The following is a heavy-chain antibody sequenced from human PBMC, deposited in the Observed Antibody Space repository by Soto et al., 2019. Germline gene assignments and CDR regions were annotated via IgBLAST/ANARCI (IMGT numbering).Heavy chain of an antibody. CDR3: VKDLNFDFWTGYRDYAMEI. V-gene: IGHV3-23*01. CDR1: GFTFSSYA. CDR2: INGNGRKT. D-gene: IGHD3-3*01. Sequence: EEQLLESGGDLVQPGGSLKLSCAASGFTFSSYAMNWVRQAPGKGLEWVSSINGNGRKTSYADSVRGRFTISRDNSKKTLFLHVNSLRAEDTAVYYCVKDLNFDFWTGYRDYAMEIWGQGTTVTVS. J-gene: IGHJ6*02.